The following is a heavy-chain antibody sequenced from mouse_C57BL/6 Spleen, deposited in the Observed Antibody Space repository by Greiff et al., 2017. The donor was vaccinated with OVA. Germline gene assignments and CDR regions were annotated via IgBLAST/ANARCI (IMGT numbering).Heavy chain of an antibody. Sequence: EVQRVESGGGLVKPGGSLKLSCAASGFTFSDYGMHWVRQAPEKGLEWVAYISSGSSTIYYADTVKGRFTISRDNAKNTLFLQMTSLRSEDTAMYYCARGPLYYGSSYYFDYWGQGTTLTVSS. D-gene: IGHD1-1*01. J-gene: IGHJ2*01. V-gene: IGHV5-17*01. CDR1: GFTFSDYG. CDR2: ISSGSSTI. CDR3: ARGPLYYGSSYYFDY.